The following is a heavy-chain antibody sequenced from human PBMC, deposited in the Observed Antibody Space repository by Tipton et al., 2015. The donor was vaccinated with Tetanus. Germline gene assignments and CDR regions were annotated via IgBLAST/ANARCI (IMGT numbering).Heavy chain of an antibody. V-gene: IGHV4-59*01. CDR2: VYYNGNT. CDR3: ARTTRRWLHPDY. Sequence: TLSLTCTVSGGSISGSYWNWIRQPPGKGLEWIGYVYYNGNTHYNPALKSRVTISVDTSKNQFSLKLSSVTAADTAIYYCARTTRRWLHPDYWGQGTPVTVSS. J-gene: IGHJ4*02. D-gene: IGHD5-24*01. CDR1: GGSISGSY.